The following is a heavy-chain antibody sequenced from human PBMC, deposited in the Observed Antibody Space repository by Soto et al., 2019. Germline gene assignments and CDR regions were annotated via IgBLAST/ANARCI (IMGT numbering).Heavy chain of an antibody. CDR2: IYPGDSDT. D-gene: IGHD3-16*01. Sequence: EVQLVQSGAEVKKAGESLKISCKGSGYSFTSYRIGWVRQTPGKGLEWMGIIYPGDSDTRYSPSFQGQVTISAAKSISTAYLRWSSLRASDAAMYCCARGGRGIGGYYYGMDVWGQGTTVTVSS. CDR3: ARGGRGIGGYYYGMDV. J-gene: IGHJ6*02. V-gene: IGHV5-51*03. CDR1: GYSFTSYR.